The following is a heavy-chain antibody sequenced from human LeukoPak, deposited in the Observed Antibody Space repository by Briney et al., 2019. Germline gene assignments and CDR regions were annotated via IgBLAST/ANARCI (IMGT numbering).Heavy chain of an antibody. J-gene: IGHJ5*02. D-gene: IGHD3-10*01. Sequence: ASVKVSCKASGYTFNGYYIHWVRQAPGQGLEWMGWINPNSGDTNYAQKFQGRVTMTRDTSISTAYMELSRLRSDDTAVYYCARGGSGSYFSWLDPWGQGTLVTVSS. V-gene: IGHV1-2*02. CDR3: ARGGSGSYFSWLDP. CDR2: INPNSGDT. CDR1: GYTFNGYY.